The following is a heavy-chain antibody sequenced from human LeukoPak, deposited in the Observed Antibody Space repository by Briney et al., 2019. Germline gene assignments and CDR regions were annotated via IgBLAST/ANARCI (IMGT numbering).Heavy chain of an antibody. V-gene: IGHV3-64*01. Sequence: PGGSLRLSRAASGFTFSRCSMHWVRQAPGKGLEYVSAISNNGGSTYYAKSVKGRFTISRDNSKNTLYLQMGSLRAEDMAVYYCARTSIAARESDYWGQGTLVTVSS. J-gene: IGHJ4*02. CDR1: GFTFSRCS. D-gene: IGHD6-6*01. CDR3: ARTSIAARESDY. CDR2: ISNNGGST.